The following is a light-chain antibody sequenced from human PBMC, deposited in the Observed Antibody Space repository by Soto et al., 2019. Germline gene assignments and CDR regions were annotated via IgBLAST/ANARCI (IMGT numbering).Light chain of an antibody. CDR1: QGISNY. V-gene: IGKV1-27*01. J-gene: IGKJ1*01. Sequence: DIKITTSPSSLSAYMGDRVTITCPASQGISNYLAWYQQKPGKVPKLLIYAASTLQSGVPSRFSGSGSGTEFTLTISSLQPDDFATYYCQQYNSYSPRTFGQGTKVDIK. CDR2: AAS. CDR3: QQYNSYSPRT.